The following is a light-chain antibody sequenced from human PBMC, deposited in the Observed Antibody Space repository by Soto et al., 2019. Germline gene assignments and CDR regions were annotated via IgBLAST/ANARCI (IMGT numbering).Light chain of an antibody. Sequence: EIVLTQSPGTLSLSPGERATLSCRASQSVSGNYLAWYQQKPGQAPSLLIHGASSRVTGIPERFSGSGSGTDFTLTISSLQSEDFGVYYCQQYNNWWTFGQGTKVDIK. CDR1: QSVSGNY. CDR3: QQYNNWWT. CDR2: GAS. J-gene: IGKJ1*01. V-gene: IGKV3-20*01.